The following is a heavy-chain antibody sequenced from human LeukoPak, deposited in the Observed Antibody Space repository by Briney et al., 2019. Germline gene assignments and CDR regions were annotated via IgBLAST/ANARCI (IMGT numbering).Heavy chain of an antibody. CDR2: IYPGDSDT. V-gene: IGHV5-51*01. CDR3: ARLPNHDQPLRY. D-gene: IGHD2-8*01. Sequence: ASVKVSCKASGYSFTSYWIGWVRQMPGKGLEWMGIIYPGDSDTRYSPSFQGQVTISADKSISTAYLQWSSLKASDTAMYYCARLPNHDQPLRYWGQGTLVTVSS. J-gene: IGHJ4*02. CDR1: GYSFTSYW.